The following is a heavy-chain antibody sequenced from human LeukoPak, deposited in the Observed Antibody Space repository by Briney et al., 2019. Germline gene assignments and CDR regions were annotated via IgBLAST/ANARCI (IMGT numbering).Heavy chain of an antibody. CDR1: GYTFTSYG. CDR3: ARDGPYYGSGRGSAFDI. Sequence: ASVKVSCKASGYTFTSYGISWVRQAPGQGLEWMGWISAYNGNTNYAQKLQDRVTMTTDTSTSTAYMELRSLRSDDTAVNYCARDGPYYGSGRGSAFDIWGQGTMVTVSS. D-gene: IGHD3-10*01. J-gene: IGHJ3*02. CDR2: ISAYNGNT. V-gene: IGHV1-18*01.